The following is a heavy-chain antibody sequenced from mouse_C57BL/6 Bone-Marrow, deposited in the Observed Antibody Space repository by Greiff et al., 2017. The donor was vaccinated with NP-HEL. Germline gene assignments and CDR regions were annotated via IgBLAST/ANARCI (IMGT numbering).Heavy chain of an antibody. J-gene: IGHJ2*01. Sequence: EVQLQQSGAELVRPGASVKLSCTASGFNIKDDYMHWVKQRPEQGLEWIGWIDPENGDTEYASKFQGKATITADTSSNTAYLQLSSRTSEDTAVYYCTRLDSSGYYVDYWGQGTTLTVSS. D-gene: IGHD3-2*02. CDR2: IDPENGDT. V-gene: IGHV14-4*01. CDR1: GFNIKDDY. CDR3: TRLDSSGYYVDY.